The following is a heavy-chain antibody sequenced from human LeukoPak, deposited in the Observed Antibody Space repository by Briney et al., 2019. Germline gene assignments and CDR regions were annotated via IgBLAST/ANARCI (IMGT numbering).Heavy chain of an antibody. CDR2: IRVDGTNK. CDR3: VDLDSGLDY. CDR1: GFTFSTYG. D-gene: IGHD6-19*01. Sequence: GGSLRLSCAASGFTFSTYGMHWVRQAPGKGLEWVAFIRVDGTNKYYADSVKGRFAISRDNSKNTLSLQMNSLRAEDTAVYYCVDLDSGLDYWGQGTLVTVSS. V-gene: IGHV3-30*02. J-gene: IGHJ4*02.